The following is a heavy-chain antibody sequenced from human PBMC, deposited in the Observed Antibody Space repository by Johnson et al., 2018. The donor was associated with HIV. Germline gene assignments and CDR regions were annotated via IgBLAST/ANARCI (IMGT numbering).Heavy chain of an antibody. CDR1: GFTFSSYA. Sequence: QVQLVESGGGVVQPGRSLRLSCAASGFTFSSYAMHWVRQAPGKGLEWVAVISYDGNNKYYADSVKGRFTISRDNSKNTLYLQMNSLRAEDTAVYYCAKDLNVITMIVGSDAFDIWGQGTMVTVSS. CDR2: ISYDGNNK. J-gene: IGHJ3*02. D-gene: IGHD3-22*01. CDR3: AKDLNVITMIVGSDAFDI. V-gene: IGHV3-30-3*01.